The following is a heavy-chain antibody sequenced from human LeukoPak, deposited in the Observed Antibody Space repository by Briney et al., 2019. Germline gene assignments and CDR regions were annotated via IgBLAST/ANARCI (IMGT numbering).Heavy chain of an antibody. J-gene: IGHJ4*02. CDR2: IYHSGST. V-gene: IGHV4-38-2*02. D-gene: IGHD3-22*01. CDR3: ARSSGYMSY. CDR1: HYSISSNYY. Sequence: SETLSLTCTVSHYSISSNYYWGWIRQPPGRGLEWIGSIYHSGSTYYNPSLKSRVTISVDTSKNQFSLKLSSVTAADTAVYYCARSSGYMSYWGQGTLVTVSS.